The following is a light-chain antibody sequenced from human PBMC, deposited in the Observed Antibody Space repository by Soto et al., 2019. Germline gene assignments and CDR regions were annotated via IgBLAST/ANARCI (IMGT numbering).Light chain of an antibody. CDR2: DDT. J-gene: IGLJ1*01. V-gene: IGLV3-21*02. Sequence: SSELTQPPSVSVAPGQTATITCGGDDIVVKSVHWYHQKPGQAPVLVVYDDTARPSGTPERFSGSNVGNTATLTISRVEAGDEADFYCQVWDSPSGHYVFGSGTKVTVL. CDR3: QVWDSPSGHYV. CDR1: DIVVKS.